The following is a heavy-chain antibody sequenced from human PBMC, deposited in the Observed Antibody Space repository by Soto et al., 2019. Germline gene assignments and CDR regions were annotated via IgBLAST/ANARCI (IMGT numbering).Heavy chain of an antibody. CDR3: ARDLYGDYVRGDFDY. D-gene: IGHD4-17*01. V-gene: IGHV3-23*01. J-gene: IGHJ4*02. CDR1: GFTFSSYA. CDR2: ISGSGGST. Sequence: EVQLLESGGGLVQPGGSLRLSCAASGFTFSSYAMSWVRQAPGKGLEWVSAISGSGGSTYYADSVKGRFTISRDNSKNTLYLQMNSLRAEDTAVYYCARDLYGDYVRGDFDYWGQGTLVTVSS.